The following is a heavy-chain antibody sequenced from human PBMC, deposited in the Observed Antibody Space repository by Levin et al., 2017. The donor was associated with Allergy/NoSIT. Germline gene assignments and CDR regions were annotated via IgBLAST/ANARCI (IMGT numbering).Heavy chain of an antibody. Sequence: SQTLSLTCTVSGGSVSSGSYYWSWIRQPPGKGLEWIGYIYYSGSTNYNPSLKSRVTISVDTSKNQFSLKLSSVTAADTAVYYCASYSLRGCGGDCQWFDYWGQGTLVTVSS. D-gene: IGHD2-21*02. J-gene: IGHJ4*02. CDR2: IYYSGST. V-gene: IGHV4-61*01. CDR1: GGSVSSGSYY. CDR3: ASYSLRGCGGDCQWFDY.